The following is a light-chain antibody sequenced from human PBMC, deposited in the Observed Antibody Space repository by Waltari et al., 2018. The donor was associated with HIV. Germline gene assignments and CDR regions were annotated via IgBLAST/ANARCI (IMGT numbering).Light chain of an antibody. CDR1: KLGDTY. Sequence: SYELTQPPSGSVSPGQTARITSPGDKLGDTYASWYQQKPGQSPVLVIYQNSKRPSGIPERFSGSNSGDTATLTISGTQAGDEADYYCQAWDSSSAVVFGGGTKLTVL. CDR3: QAWDSSSAVV. V-gene: IGLV3-1*01. J-gene: IGLJ2*01. CDR2: QNS.